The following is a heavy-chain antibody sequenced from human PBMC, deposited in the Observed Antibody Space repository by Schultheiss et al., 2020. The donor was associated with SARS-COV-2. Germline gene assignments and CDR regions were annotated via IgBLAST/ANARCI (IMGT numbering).Heavy chain of an antibody. D-gene: IGHD4-17*01. V-gene: IGHV4-31*03. CDR2: IYYSGST. J-gene: IGHJ6*02. CDR1: GGSISSGGYY. CDR3: ARRRTVTGYYYYGMDV. Sequence: SETLSLTCTVSGGSISSGGYYWSWIRQHPGKGLEWIGYIYYSGSTYYNPSLKSRVTISVDTSKNQFSLKLSSVTAADTAVYYCARRRTVTGYYYYGMDVWGQGTTVTVSS.